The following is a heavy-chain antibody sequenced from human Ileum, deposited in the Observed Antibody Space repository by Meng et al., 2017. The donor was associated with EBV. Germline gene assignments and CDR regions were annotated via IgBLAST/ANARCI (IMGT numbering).Heavy chain of an antibody. CDR3: ARVGQWLPIDY. V-gene: IGHV4-4*02. Sequence: VPRQSAGHGPARPAGTLSLPFSGSVGPYSGSHWWSWARQPPGKALEWSGEIYHSGSTNYNPSLKSRVTISVYKSKNQFSLNLSSVTAADTAVYYCARVGQWLPIDYWGQGTLVTVSS. CDR2: IYHSGST. CDR1: VGPYSGSHW. D-gene: IGHD6-19*01. J-gene: IGHJ4*02.